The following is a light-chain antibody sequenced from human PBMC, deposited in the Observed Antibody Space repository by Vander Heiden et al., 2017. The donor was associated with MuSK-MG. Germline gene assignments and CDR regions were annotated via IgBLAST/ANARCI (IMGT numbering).Light chain of an antibody. CDR3: QQYGSSPLT. CDR1: QSVSSSY. CDR2: GAS. V-gene: IGKV3-20*01. Sequence: EIVFTQSPATLSLSPGESATLSCRASQSVSSSYLAWYQQKPDQAPRLLIYGASSRATGIPDRFSGSGSGTDFTLTISRLEPEDFAVYYCQQYGSSPLTFGGGTKVEIK. J-gene: IGKJ4*01.